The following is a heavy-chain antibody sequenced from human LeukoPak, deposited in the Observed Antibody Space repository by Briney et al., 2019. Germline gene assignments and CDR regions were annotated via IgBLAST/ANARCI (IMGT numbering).Heavy chain of an antibody. CDR3: ASGAIVVTHFDY. CDR1: GFTFSSYG. D-gene: IGHD3-22*01. CDR2: ISYDGSNK. V-gene: IGHV3-30*03. Sequence: GGSLRLSCAASGFTFSSYGMSWVRQAPGKGLEWVAVISYDGSNKYYADSVKGRFTISRDNSKNTLYLQMNSLRAEDTAVYYCASGAIVVTHFDYWGQGTLVTVSS. J-gene: IGHJ4*02.